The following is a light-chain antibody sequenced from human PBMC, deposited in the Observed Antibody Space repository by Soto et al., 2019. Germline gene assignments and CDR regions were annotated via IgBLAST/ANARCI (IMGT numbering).Light chain of an antibody. CDR1: SSDVGGYDY. CDR3: SSYAGSNFWV. Sequence: QSALTQPPSASGSPEQSVTISCTGTSSDVGGYDYVSWYQQHLGKAPKVIIYEVSKRPSGVPDRFSGSKSGNTASLTVSGLQAEDEADYYCSSYAGSNFWVFGGGTKLTVL. CDR2: EVS. V-gene: IGLV2-8*01. J-gene: IGLJ3*02.